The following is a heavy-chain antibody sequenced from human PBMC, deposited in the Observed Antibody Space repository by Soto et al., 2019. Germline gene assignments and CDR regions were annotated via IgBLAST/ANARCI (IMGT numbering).Heavy chain of an antibody. D-gene: IGHD3-10*01. V-gene: IGHV4-59*01. CDR1: GCSISSYY. CDR2: IYYSGST. Sequence: PSETLSLTCTVSGCSISSYYWSWIRQPPGKGLEWIGYIYYSGSTNYNPSLKSRVTISVDTSKNQFSLKLSSVTAADTAVYYCARGGSGSYYQMGNWFDPWGQGTLVTVSS. CDR3: ARGGSGSYYQMGNWFDP. J-gene: IGHJ5*02.